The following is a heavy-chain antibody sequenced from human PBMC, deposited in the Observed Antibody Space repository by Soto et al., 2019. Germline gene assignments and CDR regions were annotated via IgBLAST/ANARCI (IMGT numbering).Heavy chain of an antibody. V-gene: IGHV3-48*04. CDR2: ISSSSSTI. J-gene: IGHJ5*02. CDR3: ARHGLFA. D-gene: IGHD2-21*01. Sequence: GWSMGLSCAACGVRVWIYGVNWVRQAPGKGLEWVSYISSSSSTIYYADSVKGRFTISRDNAKNSLYLQMDSLRAEDTAVYYCARHGLFAWGQGTLVTVSS. CDR1: GVRVWIYG.